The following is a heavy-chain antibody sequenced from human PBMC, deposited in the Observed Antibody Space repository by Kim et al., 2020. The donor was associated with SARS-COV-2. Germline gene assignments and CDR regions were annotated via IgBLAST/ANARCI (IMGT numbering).Heavy chain of an antibody. CDR3: AKDLDGGNSVHAPEVFDY. CDR1: GFTFSSYA. D-gene: IGHD2-21*02. Sequence: GGSLRLSCAASGFTFSSYAMSWVRQAPGKGLEWVSAISGSGGSTYYADSVKGRFTISRDNSKNTLYLQMNSLRAEDTAVYYCAKDLDGGNSVHAPEVFDYWGQGTLVTVSS. CDR2: ISGSGGST. J-gene: IGHJ4*02. V-gene: IGHV3-23*01.